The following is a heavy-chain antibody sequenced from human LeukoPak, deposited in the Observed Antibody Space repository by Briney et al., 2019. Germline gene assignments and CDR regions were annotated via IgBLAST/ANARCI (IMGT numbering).Heavy chain of an antibody. CDR1: GGSISSYY. Sequence: SETLSLTCTVSGGSISSYYWSWIRQPPGKGLEWIGYIYYSGSTNYNPSLKSRVTISVDTSKNQFSLKLSSVTAADTAVYYCARGPRWVFYFDYWGQGTLVTVSS. CDR2: IYYSGST. D-gene: IGHD4-23*01. J-gene: IGHJ4*02. V-gene: IGHV4-59*01. CDR3: ARGPRWVFYFDY.